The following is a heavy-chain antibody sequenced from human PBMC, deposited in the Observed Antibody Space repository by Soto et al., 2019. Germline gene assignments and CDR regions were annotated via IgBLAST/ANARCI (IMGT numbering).Heavy chain of an antibody. CDR2: IIPIVETP. J-gene: IGHJ5*02. CDR1: GGTFNSYD. Sequence: SVKVSCKASGGTFNSYDINWVRQAPGQGLEWMGGIIPIVETPKYAQKFQGRVTITADESTNTVYMELSSLRSEDTAMYYCARLSRPNYYDTSGFFKDNWFDPWGQGTLVTVPQ. D-gene: IGHD3-22*01. V-gene: IGHV1-69*13. CDR3: ARLSRPNYYDTSGFFKDNWFDP.